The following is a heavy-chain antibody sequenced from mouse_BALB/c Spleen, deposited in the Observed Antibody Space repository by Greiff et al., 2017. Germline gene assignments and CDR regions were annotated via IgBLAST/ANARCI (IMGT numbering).Heavy chain of an antibody. J-gene: IGHJ4*01. CDR3: ARGYRYPYYAMDY. V-gene: IGHV1-54*03. Sequence: VQLQQSGAELVRPGTSVKVSCKASGYAFTNYLIEWVKQRPGQGLEWIGVINPGSGGTNYNEKFKGKATLTADKSSSTAYMQLSSLTSDDSAVYFCARGYRYPYYAMDYWGQGTSVTVSS. D-gene: IGHD2-14*01. CDR2: INPGSGGT. CDR1: GYAFTNYL.